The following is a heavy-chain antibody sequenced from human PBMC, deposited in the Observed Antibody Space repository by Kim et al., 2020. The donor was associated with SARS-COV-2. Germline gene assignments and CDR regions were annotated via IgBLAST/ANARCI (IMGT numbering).Heavy chain of an antibody. V-gene: IGHV4-39*01. Sequence: NPALKSRVNISVDTSKNQFSLKLGSVTAADTAVYYCAGKGPYYIAAAVDYWGQGTLVTVSS. CDR3: AGKGPYYIAAAVDY. J-gene: IGHJ4*02. D-gene: IGHD6-13*01.